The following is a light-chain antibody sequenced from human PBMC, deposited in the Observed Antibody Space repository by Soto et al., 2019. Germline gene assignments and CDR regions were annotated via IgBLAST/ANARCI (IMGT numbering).Light chain of an antibody. V-gene: IGLV2-23*02. CDR1: SSNVGNFNV. Sequence: QSALTQPASVSGSPGQSITISCTGTSSNVGNFNVVSWYQQHPGKAPKVIIYDVSERPSGVSHRFSGSKSGNTASLTISGLQAGDEADYYCCSYAGSGTNVFGTGTKVTVL. J-gene: IGLJ1*01. CDR2: DVS. CDR3: CSYAGSGTNV.